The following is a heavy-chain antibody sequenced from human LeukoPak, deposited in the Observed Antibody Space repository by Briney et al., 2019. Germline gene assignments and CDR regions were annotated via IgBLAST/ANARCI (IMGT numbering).Heavy chain of an antibody. Sequence: GGSLRLSCTASGFSFSTYSMTWVRQGPGKGLEWVSSIYNSGSKTFYADSVKSRFTISRDNSKNTLYLQMNSLTAEDTAIYYCSKDVVPDSGWDLDYWGQGTLVTVSS. J-gene: IGHJ4*02. CDR3: SKDVVPDSGWDLDY. V-gene: IGHV3-23*03. D-gene: IGHD6-19*01. CDR2: IYNSGSKT. CDR1: GFSFSTYS.